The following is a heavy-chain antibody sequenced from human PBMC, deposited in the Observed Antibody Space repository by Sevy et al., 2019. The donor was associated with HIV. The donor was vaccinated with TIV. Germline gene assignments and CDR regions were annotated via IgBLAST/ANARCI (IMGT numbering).Heavy chain of an antibody. CDR1: GGSISSSSYY. D-gene: IGHD3-16*02. V-gene: IGHV4-39*01. Sequence: SETLSLTCTVSGGSISSSSYYWGWIRQPPGKGLEWIGSINYSGSTYYNPSLKSLVTISVDTSKNQFSLKLSSVTAADTAVYYCASGGELSHYYYYGMDVWGQGTTVTVSS. CDR3: ASGGELSHYYYYGMDV. J-gene: IGHJ6*02. CDR2: INYSGST.